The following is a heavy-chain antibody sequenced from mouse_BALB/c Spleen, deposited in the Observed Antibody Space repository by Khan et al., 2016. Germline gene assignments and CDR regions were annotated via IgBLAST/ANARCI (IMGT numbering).Heavy chain of an antibody. V-gene: IGHV9-1*02. J-gene: IGHJ4*01. CDR1: GYTFTNYG. CDR3: ARRRGYLSAIDY. D-gene: IGHD2-3*01. Sequence: QIQLVQSGPELKKPGETVKISCKASGYTFTNYGMNWVKQAPGKGLKWMGWINTYTGEPTYADDFKGRFAFSLETSASTAYLQINNLKDEDKATEFCARRRGYLSAIDYWGQGTSVTVSS. CDR2: INTYTGEP.